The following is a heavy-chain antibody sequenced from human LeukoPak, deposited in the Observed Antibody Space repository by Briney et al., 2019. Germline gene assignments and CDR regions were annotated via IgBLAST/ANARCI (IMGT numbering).Heavy chain of an antibody. CDR2: ISYSGST. Sequence: SETLSLTCTVSGGSLSSYYWSWIRQPPGKGLEWIGYISYSGSTKYNPSLKSRVTMFVDMSKNQFSLRLSSVTAADTAVYYCARHRAYSSSSPFDYWGQGTLVTVSS. CDR3: ARHRAYSSSSPFDY. CDR1: GGSLSSYY. D-gene: IGHD6-6*01. V-gene: IGHV4-59*08. J-gene: IGHJ4*02.